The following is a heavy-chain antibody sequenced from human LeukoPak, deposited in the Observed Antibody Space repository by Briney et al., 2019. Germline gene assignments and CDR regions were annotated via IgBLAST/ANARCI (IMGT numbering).Heavy chain of an antibody. CDR2: VSGSGGTT. CDR1: GFTFSSYG. CDR3: ARGGSYYP. D-gene: IGHD3-16*01. J-gene: IGHJ5*02. V-gene: IGHV3-23*01. Sequence: GGTLRLSCAVSGFTFSSYGMSWVRQAPGKGLEWVSGVSGSGGTTYYADSVKGRFTISRDNSKNTLYLQMNSLRAEDTAVYYCARGGSYYPWGQGTLVTVSS.